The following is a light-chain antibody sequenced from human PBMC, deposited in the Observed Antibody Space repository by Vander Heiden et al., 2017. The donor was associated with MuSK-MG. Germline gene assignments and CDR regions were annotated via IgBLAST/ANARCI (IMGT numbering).Light chain of an antibody. CDR2: KAS. CDR1: QSISSS. Sequence: DSQITQPPSTLSPSVGDRATITCRASQSISSSLACYQQKPGKAPKLLIYKASSLESGVPSRFSGSGSGTQFTLTISSLQPADFATYYCQQDNSYPYTFGQGTKLEIK. V-gene: IGKV1-5*03. J-gene: IGKJ2*01. CDR3: QQDNSYPYT.